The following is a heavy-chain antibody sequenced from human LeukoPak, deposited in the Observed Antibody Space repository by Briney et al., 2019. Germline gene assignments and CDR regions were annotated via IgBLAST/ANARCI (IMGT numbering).Heavy chain of an antibody. CDR3: AKDRNSGYVINWFDP. CDR1: GFTFSSYA. D-gene: IGHD5-12*01. Sequence: GGSLRLSCAASGFTFSSYAMSWVRQAPEKGLEWVSAISGSGGSTYYADSVKGRFTISRDNSKNTLYLQMNSLRAEDTAVYYCAKDRNSGYVINWFDPWGQGTLVTVSS. CDR2: ISGSGGST. J-gene: IGHJ5*02. V-gene: IGHV3-23*01.